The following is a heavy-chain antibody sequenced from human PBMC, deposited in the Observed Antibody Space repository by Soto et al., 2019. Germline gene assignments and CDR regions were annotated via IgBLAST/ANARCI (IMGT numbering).Heavy chain of an antibody. Sequence: QAQLVESGGGLVKPGGSLRLSCAASGFTFSDYYMTWIRQAPGKGLEWVSYISSSGSGIYYADSMKGRFTISRDNAKKSLYLQMSSLRAEDTAVYYCARAYSDAFDIWGQGTMVTVSS. CDR3: ARAYSDAFDI. D-gene: IGHD2-15*01. J-gene: IGHJ3*02. CDR2: ISSSGSGI. V-gene: IGHV3-11*01. CDR1: GFTFSDYY.